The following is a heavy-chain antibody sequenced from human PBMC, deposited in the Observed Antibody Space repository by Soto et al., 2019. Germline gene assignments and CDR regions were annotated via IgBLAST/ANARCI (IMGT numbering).Heavy chain of an antibody. CDR3: ARDRYDILTGLPDYYYYYGMDV. CDR1: GFTFSSYA. V-gene: IGHV3-30-3*01. D-gene: IGHD3-9*01. J-gene: IGHJ6*02. Sequence: GGSLRLSCAASGFTFSSYAMHWVRQAPGKGLERVAVISYDGSNKYYADSVKGRFTISRDNSKNTLYLQMNSLRAEDTAVYYCARDRYDILTGLPDYYYYYGMDVWGQGTTVTVSS. CDR2: ISYDGSNK.